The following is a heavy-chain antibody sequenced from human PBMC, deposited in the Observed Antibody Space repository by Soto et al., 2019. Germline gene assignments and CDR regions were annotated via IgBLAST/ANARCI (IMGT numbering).Heavy chain of an antibody. CDR2: ISSSSSTI. Sequence: GGSLRLSCSASGFTFSSYSMNWVRQAPGKGLEWVSYISSSSSTIYYADSVKGRFTISRDNAKNSLYLQMNSLRAGDTAVYYCARDREWAEALVYAFEIWGQGTMVTVSS. CDR3: ARDREWAEALVYAFEI. J-gene: IGHJ3*02. CDR1: GFTFSSYS. D-gene: IGHD3-3*01. V-gene: IGHV3-48*01.